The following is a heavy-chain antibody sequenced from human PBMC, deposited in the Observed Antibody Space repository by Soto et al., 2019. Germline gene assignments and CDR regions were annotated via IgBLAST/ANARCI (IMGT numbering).Heavy chain of an antibody. CDR3: AGIWSGYPRGYYYYGMDV. CDR2: INPGGGST. D-gene: IGHD3-3*01. Sequence: QVQLVQSGAEVKKPGASVKVSCKASGYTFTSYYMHWVRQAPGQGLEWMGIINPGGGSTSYAQKFQGRVTLTRDTSTSTVYMELSSVTSEDTAVYYCAGIWSGYPRGYYYYGMDVWGQGTTVTVSS. V-gene: IGHV1-46*01. J-gene: IGHJ6*02. CDR1: GYTFTSYY.